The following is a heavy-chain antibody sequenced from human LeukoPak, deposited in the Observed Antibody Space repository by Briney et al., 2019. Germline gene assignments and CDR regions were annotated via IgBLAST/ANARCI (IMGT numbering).Heavy chain of an antibody. CDR1: GFTFSSYA. D-gene: IGHD2-2*01. CDR3: AKAPTSTSLNWFDP. Sequence: PGGSLRLSCAASGFTFSSYAMTWVRQAPGEGLEWVSAISGSGGSTYYADSVKGRFTISRDNSKSTLYLQMDSLRAEDTAVYYCAKAPTSTSLNWFDPWGQGTLVTVSS. V-gene: IGHV3-23*01. J-gene: IGHJ5*02. CDR2: ISGSGGST.